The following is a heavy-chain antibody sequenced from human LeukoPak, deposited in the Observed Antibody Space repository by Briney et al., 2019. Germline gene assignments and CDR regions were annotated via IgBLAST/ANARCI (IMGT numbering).Heavy chain of an antibody. CDR2: ISAYNGNT. CDR1: GYTFTSYG. CDR3: ARDYYDSSGYEVPYYFDC. D-gene: IGHD3-22*01. Sequence: GASVKDSCKASGYTFTSYGISWVRQAPGQGLEWMGWISAYNGNTNYAQKLQGRVTMTTDTSTSTAYMELRSLRSDDTAVYYCARDYYDSSGYEVPYYFDCWGQGTLVTVSS. J-gene: IGHJ4*02. V-gene: IGHV1-18*01.